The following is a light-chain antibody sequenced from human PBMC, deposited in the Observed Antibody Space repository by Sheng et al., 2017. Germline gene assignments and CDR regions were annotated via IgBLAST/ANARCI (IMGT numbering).Light chain of an antibody. CDR1: ESVGRY. V-gene: IGKV3-11*01. J-gene: IGKJ4*01. CDR3: QHRRTWPLT. CDR2: DAS. Sequence: DIVLTQSPATLSLSPGERATLSCRASESVGRYVAWYQQKPGLPPRLLIYDASYRATGIPTRFSGSGSETDFTLTISRLEPVDFAVYYCQHRRTWPLTFGGGTKVE.